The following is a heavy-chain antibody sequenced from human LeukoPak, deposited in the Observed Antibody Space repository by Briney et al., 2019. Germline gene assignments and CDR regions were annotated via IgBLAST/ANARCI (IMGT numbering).Heavy chain of an antibody. V-gene: IGHV3-74*01. CDR2: INSDGINT. D-gene: IGHD3-22*01. J-gene: IGHJ5*02. CDR1: GFTFSNYW. CDR3: ARDLGQYYDTSDNWFDP. Sequence: PGGSLRLSCAASGFTFSNYWMHWVRQAPGKGLVWVSRINSDGINTSYADSVKGRFTISRDNAKNTLNLQMNSPRAEDTAVYYCARDLGQYYDTSDNWFDPWGQGTLVTVSS.